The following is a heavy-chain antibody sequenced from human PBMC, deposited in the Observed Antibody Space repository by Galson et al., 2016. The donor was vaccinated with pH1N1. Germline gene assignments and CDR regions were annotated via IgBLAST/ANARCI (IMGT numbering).Heavy chain of an antibody. V-gene: IGHV3-30*04. CDR3: ARDSEYSGHEGFH. CDR1: GFTFTSYA. D-gene: IGHD5-12*01. J-gene: IGHJ4*02. Sequence: SLRLSCAASGFTFTSYAMHSVRQAPGTGLEWVAVILYDGTNEYYADSVKGRFTISRDKTQSTVYLQMNSLRTEDTAVYYCARDSEYSGHEGFHWAQGTLVIVSS. CDR2: ILYDGTNE.